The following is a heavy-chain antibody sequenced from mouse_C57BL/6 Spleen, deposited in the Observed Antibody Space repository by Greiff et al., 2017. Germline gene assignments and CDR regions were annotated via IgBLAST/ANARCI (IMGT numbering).Heavy chain of an antibody. V-gene: IGHV1-80*01. CDR2: IYPGDGDT. D-gene: IGHD1-1*01. CDR1: GYAFSSYW. Sequence: QVQLQQSGAELVKPGASVKISCKASGYAFSSYWMNWVKQRPGKGLEWIGQIYPGDGDTNYNGKFKGKATLTADKSSSTAYMQLSSLTSEDSAVXVCASHYYGSSYERAWWYFDVWGTGTTVTGSS. CDR3: ASHYYGSSYERAWWYFDV. J-gene: IGHJ1*03.